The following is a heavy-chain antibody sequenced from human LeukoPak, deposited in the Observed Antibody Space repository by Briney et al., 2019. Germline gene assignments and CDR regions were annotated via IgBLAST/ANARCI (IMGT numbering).Heavy chain of an antibody. Sequence: SETLSLTCTVSGGSISSSSYYWGWIRQPPGKGLEWIGSIYYSGSTYYNPSLKSRVTISVDTSKNQFSLKLSSVTAADTAVYYCARVAMNGDYLDYWGQGTLVTVSS. J-gene: IGHJ4*02. CDR3: ARVAMNGDYLDY. CDR1: GGSISSSSYY. V-gene: IGHV4-39*07. CDR2: IYYSGST. D-gene: IGHD4-17*01.